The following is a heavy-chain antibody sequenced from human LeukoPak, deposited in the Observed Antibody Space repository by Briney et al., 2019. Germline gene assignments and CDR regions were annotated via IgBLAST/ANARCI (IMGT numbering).Heavy chain of an antibody. CDR2: ISGSGGST. D-gene: IGHD3-10*01. Sequence: GGSLRLSCAASGFTFSSYAMSWVRQAPGKRLEWVSAISGSGGSTYYADSVKGRFTISRDNSKNTLYLQMNSLRAEDTAVYYCARRTLRDYGSGSPSRWFDPWGQGTLVTVSS. V-gene: IGHV3-23*01. J-gene: IGHJ5*02. CDR1: GFTFSSYA. CDR3: ARRTLRDYGSGSPSRWFDP.